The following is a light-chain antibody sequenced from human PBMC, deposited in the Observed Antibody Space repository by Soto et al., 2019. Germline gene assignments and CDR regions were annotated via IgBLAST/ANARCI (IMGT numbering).Light chain of an antibody. CDR2: GAS. J-gene: IGKJ1*01. Sequence: EIVMTQSPATLSVSPGGRATLSCRASQSISGALAWYQQKPGQAPRLLIYGASTMNTRFPSRFSGSGSGTDFTLTISSLQSEDFAVYYCQQYNNWPWAFGQGTKVDI. V-gene: IGKV3-15*01. CDR3: QQYNNWPWA. CDR1: QSISGA.